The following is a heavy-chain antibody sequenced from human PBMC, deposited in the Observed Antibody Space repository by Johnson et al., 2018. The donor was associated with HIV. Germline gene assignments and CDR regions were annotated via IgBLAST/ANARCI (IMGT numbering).Heavy chain of an antibody. CDR3: ARDRSPYYGDY. Sequence: VQLVESGGGLVQPGGSLRLSCVGSSNYKSWVRQAPGKGLEWVSVIYSGGSTYYADSVKGRFTISRDTSKNMLYLQMNSLRAEDTAVYYCARDRSPYYGDY. CDR2: IYSGGST. CDR1: SNY. J-gene: IGHJ4*03. D-gene: IGHD1-26*01. V-gene: IGHV3-66*01.